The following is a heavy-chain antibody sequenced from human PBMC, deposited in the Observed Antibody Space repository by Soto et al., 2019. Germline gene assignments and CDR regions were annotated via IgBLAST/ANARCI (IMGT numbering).Heavy chain of an antibody. D-gene: IGHD4-17*01. CDR3: ARSARQNGDQAY. CDR1: GGSISSGGYY. Sequence: QVQLQESGPGLVKPSQTLSLTCTVSGGSISSGGYYWSWIRQHPGKGLEWIGYIYYSGSTYYYPALKSRVTISVGTSKNQFSLKLSSVTAADTAVYYCARSARQNGDQAYWGQGTLVTVSS. V-gene: IGHV4-31*03. CDR2: IYYSGST. J-gene: IGHJ4*02.